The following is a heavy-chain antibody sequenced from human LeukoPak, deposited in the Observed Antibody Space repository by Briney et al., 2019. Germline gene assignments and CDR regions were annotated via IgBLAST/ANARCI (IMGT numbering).Heavy chain of an antibody. V-gene: IGHV3-23*01. CDR1: GFTFSSYA. CDR3: AKAGSRVSLVREGFDF. J-gene: IGHJ4*02. D-gene: IGHD3-10*01. Sequence: PGGSLRLSCAASGFTFSSYAMSWVRQAPGKGLEWVSGISGGGGSTDYADSVKGRFTISRDNSKNTLYLQMNSLRAEDTAVFYCAKAGSRVSLVREGFDFWGQGTLATVSS. CDR2: ISGGGGST.